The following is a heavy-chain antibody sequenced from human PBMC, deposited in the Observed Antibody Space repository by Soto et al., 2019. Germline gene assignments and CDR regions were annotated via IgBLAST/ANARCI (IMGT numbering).Heavy chain of an antibody. V-gene: IGHV3-23*01. CDR2: ISDGGGSA. CDR3: AKEYCGADCAHNF. D-gene: IGHD2-21*02. J-gene: IGHJ4*02. Sequence: GGSLRLSCAASGFSCSSYAMSWVRQAPGKGLEWVSSISDGGGSANYADSVRGRFTIARDRSKNTLYLHMISLRAEDTAVYYCAKEYCGADCAHNFWDQGPLVTVSS. CDR1: GFSCSSYA.